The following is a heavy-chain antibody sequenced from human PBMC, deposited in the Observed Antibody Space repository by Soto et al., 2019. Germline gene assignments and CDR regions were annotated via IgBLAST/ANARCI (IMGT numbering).Heavy chain of an antibody. Sequence: PGGSLRLSCAASGFNVNSDYMNWVRQAPGKGLEWVSTIDGSGGTTYYADSVKGRFTISRDNSINTVFLQMNSLRADDTALYFCAKNSGWFNTWGQGALVTVSS. CDR2: IDGSGGTT. D-gene: IGHD3-10*01. V-gene: IGHV3-23*01. CDR3: AKNSGWFNT. CDR1: GFNVNSDY. J-gene: IGHJ5*02.